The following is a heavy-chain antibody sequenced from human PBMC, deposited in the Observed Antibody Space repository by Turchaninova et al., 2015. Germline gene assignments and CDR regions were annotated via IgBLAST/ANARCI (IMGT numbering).Heavy chain of an antibody. V-gene: IGHV4-34*01. D-gene: IGHD2-21*01. J-gene: IGHJ4*02. Sequence: QVYLQQWGAGLLKPSVTLSLTCAVYGGSFSSNHWSWIRQPPGQGLEWIGVINHSGRTKYNPSLKSRVTISVDRSKNQFSLKLNSVTAADTAVYYCARDCGQWRDFDYWGQGTPVTVSS. CDR3: ARDCGQWRDFDY. CDR2: INHSGRT. CDR1: GGSFSSNH.